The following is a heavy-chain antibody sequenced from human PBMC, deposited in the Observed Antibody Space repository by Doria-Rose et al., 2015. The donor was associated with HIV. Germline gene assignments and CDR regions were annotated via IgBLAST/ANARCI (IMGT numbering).Heavy chain of an antibody. J-gene: IGHJ6*03. CDR3: TTGFCSGGSCYYYYYMDV. Sequence: QAPGKGLEWVGRIKSVTDGGTTDYAAPVKGRFIISRDNSENKLYLQMNSLKTEDTAVYYCTTGFCSGGSCYYYYYMDVWGKGTTVTVSS. V-gene: IGHV3-15*07. D-gene: IGHD2-15*01. CDR2: IKSVTDGGTT.